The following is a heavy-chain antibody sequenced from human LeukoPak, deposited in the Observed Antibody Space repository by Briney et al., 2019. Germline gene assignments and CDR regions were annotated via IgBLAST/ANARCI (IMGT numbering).Heavy chain of an antibody. CDR1: VTSVASYW. D-gene: IGHD3-22*01. CDR2: IDPSDSDT. Sequence: GESLKISCKVSVTSVASYWIGWVRQMPGKGLEWMGIIDPSDSDTRYSPSFQGQITISADKSISTAYLQWSSLKASDTAMYYCATSEGYYDSSGYEGWFDPWGQGTLVTVSS. V-gene: IGHV5-51*01. J-gene: IGHJ5*02. CDR3: ATSEGYYDSSGYEGWFDP.